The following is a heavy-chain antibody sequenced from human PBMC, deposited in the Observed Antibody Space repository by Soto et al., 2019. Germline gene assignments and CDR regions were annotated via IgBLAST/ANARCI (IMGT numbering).Heavy chain of an antibody. CDR1: GYTFTGYY. CDR3: ARAYYDDSSGYYPNWFDP. J-gene: IGHJ5*02. D-gene: IGHD3-22*01. V-gene: IGHV1-8*02. Sequence: ASVKVSCKASGYTFTGYYMHWVRQAPGQGLEWMGWINPNSGNTGYAQKFQGRVTMTRNTSISTAYMELSSLRSEDTAVYYCARAYYDDSSGYYPNWFDPWGQGTLVTVS. CDR2: INPNSGNT.